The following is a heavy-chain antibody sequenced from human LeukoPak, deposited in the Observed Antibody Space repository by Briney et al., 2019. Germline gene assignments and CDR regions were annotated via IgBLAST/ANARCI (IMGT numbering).Heavy chain of an antibody. CDR2: ISYDGSNK. D-gene: IGHD5-12*01. Sequence: GGSLRLSCAASGFTFSSYGMHWVRQAPGKGLEWVAVISYDGSNKYYADSVKGRFTISRDNSKNTLYLQMNSLRDEDTAVYYCASDSGYDYRFDYWGQGTLVTVSS. CDR1: GFTFSSYG. V-gene: IGHV3-30*03. CDR3: ASDSGYDYRFDY. J-gene: IGHJ4*02.